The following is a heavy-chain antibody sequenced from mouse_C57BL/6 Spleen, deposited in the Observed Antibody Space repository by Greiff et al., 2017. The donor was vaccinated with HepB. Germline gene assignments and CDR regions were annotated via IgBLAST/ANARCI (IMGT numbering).Heavy chain of an antibody. Sequence: VQLVESGAELARPGASVKMSCKASGYTFTSYTMHWVKQRPGQGLEWIGYINPSSGYTKYNQKFKDKATLTADKSSSTAYMQLSSLTSEDSAVYYCARSHYSNYDAMDYWGQGTSVTVSS. V-gene: IGHV1-4*01. CDR2: INPSSGYT. CDR1: GYTFTSYT. CDR3: ARSHYSNYDAMDY. J-gene: IGHJ4*01. D-gene: IGHD2-5*01.